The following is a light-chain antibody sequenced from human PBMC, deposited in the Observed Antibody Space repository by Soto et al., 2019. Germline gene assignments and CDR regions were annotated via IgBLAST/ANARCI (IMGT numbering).Light chain of an antibody. V-gene: IGLV2-14*01. CDR3: SSYTSSRTLYVV. Sequence: QSVLTQPASVSGSPGQSITISCTGTSSDVGGYNYVSWYQQHPGKAPKLMIYDVSNRPSGVSNRFSGSKSGNTASLTISGLQAEDEADYYCSSYTSSRTLYVVFGGGTKVTVL. CDR2: DVS. CDR1: SSDVGGYNY. J-gene: IGLJ2*01.